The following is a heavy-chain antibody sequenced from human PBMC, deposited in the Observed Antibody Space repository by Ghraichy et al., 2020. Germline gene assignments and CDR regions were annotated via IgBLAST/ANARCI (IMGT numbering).Heavy chain of an antibody. Sequence: SETLSLTCAVYGGSFSGYYWSWIRQPPGKGLEWIGEINHSGSTNYNPSLKSRVTISVDTSKNQFSLKLSSVTAADTAVYYCAREMGTVTTFWPCWFDPWGQGTLVTVSS. CDR3: AREMGTVTTFWPCWFDP. V-gene: IGHV4-34*01. CDR1: GGSFSGYY. D-gene: IGHD4-17*01. J-gene: IGHJ5*02. CDR2: INHSGST.